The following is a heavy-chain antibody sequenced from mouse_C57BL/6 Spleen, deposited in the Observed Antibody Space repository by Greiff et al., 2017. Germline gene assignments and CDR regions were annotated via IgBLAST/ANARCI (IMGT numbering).Heavy chain of an antibody. CDR2: IDPSDSYT. J-gene: IGHJ3*01. CDR3: ARWTYYGSSYGAWFAY. Sequence: QVQLKQPGAELVMPGASVKLSCKASGYTFTSYWMHWVKQRPGQGLEWIGEIDPSDSYTNYNQKFKGKSTLTVDKSSSTAYMRLSSLTSEDSAVYYCARWTYYGSSYGAWFAYWGQGTLVTVSA. V-gene: IGHV1-69*01. CDR1: GYTFTSYW. D-gene: IGHD1-1*01.